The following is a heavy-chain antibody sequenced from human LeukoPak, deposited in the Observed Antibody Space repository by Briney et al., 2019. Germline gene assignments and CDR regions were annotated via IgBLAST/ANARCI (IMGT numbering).Heavy chain of an antibody. CDR2: INHSGST. D-gene: IGHD1-26*01. CDR1: GGPFSGYY. CDR3: ARGTSGSYRRTPWFDP. J-gene: IGHJ5*02. V-gene: IGHV4-34*01. Sequence: SETLSLTCAVYGGPFSGYYWSWIRQPPGKGLEWIGEINHSGSTNYNPSLKSRVTISVDTSKNQFSLKLSSVTAADTAVYYCARGTSGSYRRTPWFDPWGQGTLVTVSS.